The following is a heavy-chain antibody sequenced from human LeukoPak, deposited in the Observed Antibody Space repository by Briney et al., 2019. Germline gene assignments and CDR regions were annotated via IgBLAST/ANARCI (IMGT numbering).Heavy chain of an antibody. CDR2: ISYDGSNK. CDR1: GFTFSSYA. D-gene: IGHD6-13*01. CDR3: AREEYSSSWLFDY. J-gene: IGHJ4*02. V-gene: IGHV3-30*04. Sequence: GRSLRLSCAASGFTFSSYAMHWVRQAPGKGLEWVAVISYDGSNKYYADSVKGRFTISRDNSKNTLYLQMNSLRAEDTAVYYCAREEYSSSWLFDYWGQGTLATVSS.